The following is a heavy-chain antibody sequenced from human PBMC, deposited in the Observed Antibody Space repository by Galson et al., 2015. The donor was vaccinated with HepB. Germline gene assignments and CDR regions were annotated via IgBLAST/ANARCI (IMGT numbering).Heavy chain of an antibody. D-gene: IGHD2-15*01. Sequence: QSGAEVKKPGESLKISCKGSGYSFTSYWIGWVRQMPGKGLEWMGIIYPGDSDTRYSPSFQGQVTISADKSISTAYLQWSSLKASDAAMYYCARPLKYCSGGSCYNYYYGTDVWGQGTTVTVSS. J-gene: IGHJ6*02. CDR1: GYSFTSYW. CDR3: ARPLKYCSGGSCYNYYYGTDV. CDR2: IYPGDSDT. V-gene: IGHV5-51*03.